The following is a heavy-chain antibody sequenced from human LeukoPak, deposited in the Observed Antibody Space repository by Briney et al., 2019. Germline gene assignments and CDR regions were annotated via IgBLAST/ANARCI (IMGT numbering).Heavy chain of an antibody. J-gene: IGHJ6*03. CDR2: VDHTGST. Sequence: PSETLSLTCSVSGGSISTYWWSWIRQPPGKGLEWIGYVDHTGSTKFNPSLNGRVSISRDTSNNFFSLRLRSVTAADTAVYFCARGRVSSSTWYSTYYYFFYMDFWGKGTTVTVSS. D-gene: IGHD4-11*01. V-gene: IGHV4-59*01. CDR1: GGSISTYW. CDR3: ARGRVSSSTWYSTYYYFFYMDF.